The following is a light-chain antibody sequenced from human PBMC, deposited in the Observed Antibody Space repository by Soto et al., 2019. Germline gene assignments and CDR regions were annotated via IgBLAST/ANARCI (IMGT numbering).Light chain of an antibody. CDR1: STDFVSYNR. J-gene: IGLJ2*01. V-gene: IGLV2-18*01. Sequence: QSALTQPPSVSGSPGQSVTISCTGTSTDFVSYNRVSWYQQPPGTAPKLIIYEASNRPSGVPDRFSGSKSGNTASLTISGLQAADEADYYCAAWDDSLSGPLFGGGTKLTVL. CDR2: EAS. CDR3: AAWDDSLSGPL.